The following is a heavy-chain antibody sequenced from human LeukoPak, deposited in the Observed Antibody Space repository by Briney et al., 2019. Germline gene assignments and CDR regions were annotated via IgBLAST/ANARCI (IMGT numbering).Heavy chain of an antibody. CDR1: GFTFSSYA. D-gene: IGHD2-15*01. Sequence: GGSLRLSCAASGFTFSSYAMSWVRQAPGKGLERVSAISGSGGSTYYADSVKGRFTISRDNSKNTLYLQMNSLRAEDTAVYYCAKDQGPYCSGGSCYSGINYYGAGFDYWGQGTLVTVSS. J-gene: IGHJ4*02. CDR2: ISGSGGST. CDR3: AKDQGPYCSGGSCYSGINYYGAGFDY. V-gene: IGHV3-23*01.